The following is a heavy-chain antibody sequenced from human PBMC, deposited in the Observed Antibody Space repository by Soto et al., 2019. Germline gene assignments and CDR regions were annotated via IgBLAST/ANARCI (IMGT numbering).Heavy chain of an antibody. CDR3: AKDPYYYDSSGYYGFDY. D-gene: IGHD3-22*01. CDR2: ISWNSGSI. CDR1: GFTFDDYA. V-gene: IGHV3-9*01. J-gene: IGHJ4*02. Sequence: SLRLSCAASGFTFDDYAMHWVRQAPGKGPEWVSGISWNSGSIGYADSVKGRFTISRDNAKNSLYLQMNSLRAEDTALYYCAKDPYYYDSSGYYGFDYWGQGTLVTVSS.